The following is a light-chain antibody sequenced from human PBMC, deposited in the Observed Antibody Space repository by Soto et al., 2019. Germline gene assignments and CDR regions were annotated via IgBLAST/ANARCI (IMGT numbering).Light chain of an antibody. J-gene: IGKJ2*01. V-gene: IGKV1-5*01. Sequence: DIQMTQSPSTLSASVGDRVTITCRASQSISSWLAWYQQKPGKAPKLLIYDASSLESGDPSRFSGSGSGTEVTITIGNLQPDDFATYYGQQYNSYSSYTFGQGTKLESK. CDR1: QSISSW. CDR3: QQYNSYSSYT. CDR2: DAS.